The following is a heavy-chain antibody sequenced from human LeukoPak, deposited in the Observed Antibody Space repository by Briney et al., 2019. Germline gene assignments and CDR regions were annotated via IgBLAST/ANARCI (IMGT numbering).Heavy chain of an antibody. V-gene: IGHV1-18*01. Sequence: ASVKVSCKASGYTFTSYGISGVRQAPGQGLEWMGWISAYNGKTNYAQTLQGRVTMTTDTSTSTAYMELRSLRSDDTAVYYCARDEDDNWNFDYYYAIDVWGQGTTVTVSS. J-gene: IGHJ6*01. CDR2: ISAYNGKT. CDR1: GYTFTSYG. CDR3: ARDEDDNWNFDYYYAIDV. D-gene: IGHD1-7*01.